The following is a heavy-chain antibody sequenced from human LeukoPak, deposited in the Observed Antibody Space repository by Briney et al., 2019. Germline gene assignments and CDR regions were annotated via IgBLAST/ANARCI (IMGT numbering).Heavy chain of an antibody. CDR1: GFTFTNYW. CDR3: ARVIPASGNYDY. V-gene: IGHV3-7*01. Sequence: GGSLRLSCAASGFTFTNYWMSWVRQAPGKGLELVANIKQDRSEKYYVDSVKGRFTISRENAKSSLYLQMNGLRAGDTAVYYCARVIPASGNYDYWGQGTLVTVSS. D-gene: IGHD3-10*01. J-gene: IGHJ4*02. CDR2: IKQDRSEK.